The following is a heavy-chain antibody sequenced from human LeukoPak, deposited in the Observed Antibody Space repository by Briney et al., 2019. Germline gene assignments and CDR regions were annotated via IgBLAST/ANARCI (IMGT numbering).Heavy chain of an antibody. CDR3: ARGGVMVRGVIMIPPYFDY. Sequence: GGSLRLSCAASGFTFSSYSMNWVRQAPGKGLEWVSSISSSSSYIYYADSVKGRFTISRDNAKNSLYLQMNSLRAEDTAVYYCARGGVMVRGVIMIPPYFDYWGQGTLVTVSS. V-gene: IGHV3-21*01. CDR1: GFTFSSYS. J-gene: IGHJ4*02. D-gene: IGHD3-10*01. CDR2: ISSSSSYI.